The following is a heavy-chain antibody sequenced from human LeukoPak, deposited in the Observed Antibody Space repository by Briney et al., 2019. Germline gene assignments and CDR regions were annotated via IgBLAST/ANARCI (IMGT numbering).Heavy chain of an antibody. V-gene: IGHV3-7*01. J-gene: IGHJ6*04. CDR1: GFTFSSYW. CDR2: IKQEGSEK. Sequence: PGGSLTLSCAASGFTFSSYWMSWVRQAPGKGLEWVANIKQEGSEKYYVDSVKGRFTISRDNAKNSLYLQMNSLRAEDTAVYYCARDWSLNTAMAPRVSQMDVWGKGTTVTVSS. CDR3: ARDWSLNTAMAPRVSQMDV. D-gene: IGHD5-18*01.